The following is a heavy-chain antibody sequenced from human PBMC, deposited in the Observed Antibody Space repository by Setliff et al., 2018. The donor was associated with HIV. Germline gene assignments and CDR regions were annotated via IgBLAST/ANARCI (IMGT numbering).Heavy chain of an antibody. CDR2: IDHSGST. CDR3: ARTLRAAAMGYFDY. Sequence: SETLSLTCAVSGYSISSGYYWGWIRQPPGKGLEWIGSIDHSGSTYNNPSLKSRVTISVDTSKNQFSLKLTSVTAADTAVYYCARTLRAAAMGYFDYWGQGTLVTVSS. CDR1: GYSISSGYY. D-gene: IGHD5-18*01. V-gene: IGHV4-38-2*01. J-gene: IGHJ4*02.